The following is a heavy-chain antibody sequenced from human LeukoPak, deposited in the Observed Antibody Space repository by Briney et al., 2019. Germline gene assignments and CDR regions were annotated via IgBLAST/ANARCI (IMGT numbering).Heavy chain of an antibody. J-gene: IGHJ4*02. CDR1: GGTFSSYA. V-gene: IGHV1-69*13. CDR3: ARDLEKERRVVPAAILDY. CDR2: IIPIFGTA. D-gene: IGHD2-2*02. Sequence: GASVKVSCKASGGTFSSYAISWVRQAPGQGLEWMGGIIPIFGTANYAQKFQGRVTITADESTSTAYMELSSLRSEDTAVYYCARDLEKERRVVPAAILDYWGQGTLVTVSS.